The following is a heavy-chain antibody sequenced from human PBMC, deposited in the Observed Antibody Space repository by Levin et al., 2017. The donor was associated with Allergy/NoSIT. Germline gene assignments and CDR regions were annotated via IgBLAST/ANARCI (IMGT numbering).Heavy chain of an antibody. CDR1: GFTFSDYY. Sequence: KAGGSLRLSCAASGFTFSDYYMGWVRQAPGKGLEWVSFISGASDYIKFADSLKGRFTISRDNAKNSLSLQMNSLTGEDTAVYYCVRDCRIGSSSWPPGSRFDPWGQGTLVTVSS. CDR2: ISGASDYI. CDR3: VRDCRIGSSSWPPGSRFDP. D-gene: IGHD6-13*01. J-gene: IGHJ5*02. V-gene: IGHV3-11*05.